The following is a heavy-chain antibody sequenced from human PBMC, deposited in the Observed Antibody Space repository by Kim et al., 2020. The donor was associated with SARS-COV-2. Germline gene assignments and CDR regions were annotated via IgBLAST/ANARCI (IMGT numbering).Heavy chain of an antibody. J-gene: IGHJ4*02. CDR3: TTDGSKLELREVDY. Sequence: GGSLRLSCSASGFTFADAWLTWVRQAPQKGLEWVGRIKSKADGGTTDYAAPVKGRFTMSRDDSINTVYLQMNSLKVEDSGLYYCTTDGSKLELREVDYWGQGTLVSVSS. V-gene: IGHV3-15*01. D-gene: IGHD3-3*01. CDR1: GFTFADAW. CDR2: IKSKADGGTT.